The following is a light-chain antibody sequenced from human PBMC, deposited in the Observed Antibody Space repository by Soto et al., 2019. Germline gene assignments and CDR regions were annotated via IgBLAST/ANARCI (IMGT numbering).Light chain of an antibody. CDR1: QSVSSN. J-gene: IGKJ5*01. V-gene: IGKV3D-15*01. CDR3: QQHETLIT. CDR2: GAF. Sequence: EIVMTQSPAILSVSPGERATLSCRASQSVSSNLAWFQQKPGQTPRLLFNGAFTRATGIPDRFSGSGSGTDFTLTISRLEPEDFAVYYCQQHETLITFGQGTRLEIK.